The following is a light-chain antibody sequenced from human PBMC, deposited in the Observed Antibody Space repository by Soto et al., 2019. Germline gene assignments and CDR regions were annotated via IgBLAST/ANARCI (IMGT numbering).Light chain of an antibody. CDR1: SSNIGSNT. J-gene: IGLJ1*01. CDR3: AAWDDSLNGYV. CDR2: SNN. Sequence: QSVLTQPPSASGTPGQRVIISCSGSSSNIGSNTVSWYQQLPGTAPKLLIYSNNQRPSGVPDRFSDSKSGTSASLAISGLQSEDEADYSCAAWDDSLNGYVFGTGTKVTVL. V-gene: IGLV1-44*01.